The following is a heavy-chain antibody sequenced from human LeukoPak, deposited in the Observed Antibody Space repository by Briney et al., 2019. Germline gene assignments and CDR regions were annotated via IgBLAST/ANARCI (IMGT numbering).Heavy chain of an antibody. Sequence: GGSLRLSCAASGFTFSSHSMNWVRQAPGKGLEWVSSISGSSSSIYYADSVKGRFTISRDNAKNSLYLQMNSLRAEDTAVYYCARGPGSGRNYNWFDPWGQGTLVTVSS. J-gene: IGHJ5*02. D-gene: IGHD3-10*01. CDR1: GFTFSSHS. V-gene: IGHV3-21*01. CDR3: ARGPGSGRNYNWFDP. CDR2: ISGSSSSI.